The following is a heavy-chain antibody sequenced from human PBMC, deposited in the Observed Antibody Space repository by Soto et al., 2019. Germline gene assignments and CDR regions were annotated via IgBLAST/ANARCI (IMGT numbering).Heavy chain of an antibody. CDR3: AKALYSSGWYYFDY. V-gene: IGHV3-23*01. J-gene: IGHJ4*02. Sequence: ETLSLTCTVSGGSINTFYWSWVRQPAGKGLEWVSAISGSGGSTYYADSVKGRFTISRDNSKNTLYLQMNSLRAEDTAVYYCAKALYSSGWYYFDYWGQGTLVTVSS. CDR1: GGSINTFY. D-gene: IGHD6-19*01. CDR2: ISGSGGST.